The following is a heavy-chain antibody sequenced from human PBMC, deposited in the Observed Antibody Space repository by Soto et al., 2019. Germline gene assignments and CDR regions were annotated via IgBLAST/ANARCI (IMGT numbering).Heavy chain of an antibody. Sequence: SETLSLTCTVSGGSISSYYWSWIRQPPGKGLEWIGYIYYSGSTNYNPSLKSRVTISVDTSKNQFSLKLSSVTAADTAVYYCARSNQSYYYDSSGLFDYWGQGTLVTVSS. CDR2: IYYSGST. CDR3: ARSNQSYYYDSSGLFDY. CDR1: GGSISSYY. D-gene: IGHD3-22*01. J-gene: IGHJ4*02. V-gene: IGHV4-59*01.